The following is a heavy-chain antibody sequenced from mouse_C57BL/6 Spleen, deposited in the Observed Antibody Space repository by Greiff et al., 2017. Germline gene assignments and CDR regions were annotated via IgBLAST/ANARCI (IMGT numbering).Heavy chain of an antibody. CDR1: GFTFSSYG. D-gene: IGHD2-1*01. J-gene: IGHJ2*01. CDR2: ISSGGSYT. CDR3: ARQGKALFDY. V-gene: IGHV5-6*01. Sequence: EVKLVESGGDLVKPGGSLKLSCAASGFTFSSYGLSWVRQTPDKRLEWVATISSGGSYTYYPDSVQGRFTISRDNDKNTLYLQMSSRKSEDTAMYYCARQGKALFDYWGQGTTLTVSS.